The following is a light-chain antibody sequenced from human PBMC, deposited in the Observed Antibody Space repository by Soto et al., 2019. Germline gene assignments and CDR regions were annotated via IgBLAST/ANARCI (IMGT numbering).Light chain of an antibody. V-gene: IGKV3-15*01. J-gene: IGKJ1*01. CDR1: PSVSSR. CDR2: GES. CDR3: RQYHTFWT. Sequence: EIVITQSPSSLSVSPGARVTLSCRASPSVSSRLAWYHQNPGQYPSILIYGESTRATGIPARFSGSGSGTEFTLPISSLQSDDFGLYYCRQYHTFWTVGQGTKVDIK.